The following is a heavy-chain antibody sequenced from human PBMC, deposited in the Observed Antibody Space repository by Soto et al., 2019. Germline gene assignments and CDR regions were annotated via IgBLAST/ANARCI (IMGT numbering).Heavy chain of an antibody. CDR2: INPSSST. CDR3: ARVGCSGGGCYAVDY. D-gene: IGHD2-15*01. Sequence: QVQLVQSGAEVKKPGASVKFSCEASGYSFTSYYIHWVRQAPGQGLEWMGIINPSSSTTYAQKFQGRVTMTRDTSTSTVYMELSSLRSEDTAVYYCARVGCSGGGCYAVDYWGQGTLVTVSS. V-gene: IGHV1-46*01. J-gene: IGHJ4*02. CDR1: GYSFTSYY.